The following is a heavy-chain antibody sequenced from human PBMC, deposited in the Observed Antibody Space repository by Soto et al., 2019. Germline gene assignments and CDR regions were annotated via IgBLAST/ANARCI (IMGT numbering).Heavy chain of an antibody. D-gene: IGHD2-2*01. CDR3: ARDSSTTNPV. Sequence: QVQLVQSGAEVRRPGTSVMVSCKTSGYTFTDYDINWVRQATGQGLEWMGWMNANSGNTGYAQKFQGRVSMTRNTATSTAYMELSSLRSDYTAIYYCARDSSTTNPVWGQGTMVTVSS. V-gene: IGHV1-8*01. CDR1: GYTFTDYD. CDR2: MNANSGNT. J-gene: IGHJ3*01.